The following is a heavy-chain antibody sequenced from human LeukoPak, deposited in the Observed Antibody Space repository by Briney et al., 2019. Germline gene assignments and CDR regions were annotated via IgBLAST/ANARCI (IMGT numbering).Heavy chain of an antibody. CDR1: GFTFSSYW. Sequence: PGGSLRLSCAAPGFTFSSYWMSWVRQAPGKGLEWVANIKQDGSEKYYVDSVKGRFTISRDNAKNSLYLQMNSLRAEDTAVYYCARVLAARPYYYYYYYMDVWGKGTTVTVSS. V-gene: IGHV3-7*04. D-gene: IGHD6-6*01. CDR2: IKQDGSEK. CDR3: ARVLAARPYYYYYYYMDV. J-gene: IGHJ6*03.